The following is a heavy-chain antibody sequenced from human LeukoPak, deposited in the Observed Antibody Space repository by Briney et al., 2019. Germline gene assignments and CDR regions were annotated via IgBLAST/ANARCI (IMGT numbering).Heavy chain of an antibody. V-gene: IGHV4-38-2*01. D-gene: IGHD5-18*01. CDR1: GYSISSGYY. CDR3: QRGYSYGSFDY. J-gene: IGHJ4*02. Sequence: SETLSLTCAVSGYSISSGYYWGWIRQPPGKGLGWIGSIYHSGSTYYNPSLKSRVTISVDTSKNQFSLKLSSVTAADTAVYYRQRGYSYGSFDYWGQGTLVTVSS. CDR2: IYHSGST.